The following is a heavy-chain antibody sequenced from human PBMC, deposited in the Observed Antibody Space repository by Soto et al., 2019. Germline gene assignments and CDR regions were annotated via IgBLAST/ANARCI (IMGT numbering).Heavy chain of an antibody. CDR3: SKEGHWLGRGTYYYYYGMDV. CDR1: GFTFSSYG. Sequence: GGSRRLSCAASGFTFSSYGMHWVRQAPGKGLERVAVISYDGSTKYYADSVKGRFTISRDNSKNTLYLQMNSLRAEDTAVYYCSKEGHWLGRGTYYYYYGMDVWSQGTTVSVSS. J-gene: IGHJ6*02. D-gene: IGHD6-19*01. V-gene: IGHV3-30*18. CDR2: ISYDGSTK.